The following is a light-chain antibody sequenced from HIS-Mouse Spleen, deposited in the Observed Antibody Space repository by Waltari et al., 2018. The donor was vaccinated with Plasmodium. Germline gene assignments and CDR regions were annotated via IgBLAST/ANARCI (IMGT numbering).Light chain of an antibody. CDR1: ALPKKY. Sequence: SYELTQPPSVSVSPGQTARITCSGDALPKKYAYWYQQKSGQAPGRVIHGDSKRPSGIRERFSGSSSGTMATLTISGAQGEDEADYYCYSTDSSGNHRVFGGGTKLTVL. J-gene: IGLJ3*02. CDR3: YSTDSSGNHRV. CDR2: GDS. V-gene: IGLV3-10*01.